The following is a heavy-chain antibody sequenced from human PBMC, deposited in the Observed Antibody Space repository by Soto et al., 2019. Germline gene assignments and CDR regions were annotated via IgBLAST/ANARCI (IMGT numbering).Heavy chain of an antibody. CDR3: ARRETASGTYYFDY. V-gene: IGHV3-9*01. Sequence: GGSLRLSCVASGFTFDDYAMHLVRQTPGKGLEWVSGISWHSGSIGYADSVKGRFTISRDNAKNSLYLQMSSLKTEDTALYYCARRETASGTYYFDYWGQGILVTVSS. J-gene: IGHJ4*02. CDR1: GFTFDDYA. CDR2: ISWHSGSI. D-gene: IGHD3-10*01.